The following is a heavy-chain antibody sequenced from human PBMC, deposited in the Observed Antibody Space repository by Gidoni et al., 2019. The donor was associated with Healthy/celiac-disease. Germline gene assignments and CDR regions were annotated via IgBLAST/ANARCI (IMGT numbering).Heavy chain of an antibody. CDR2: IIPIFGTA. CDR1: GGTFSSYA. J-gene: IGHJ6*02. D-gene: IGHD2-15*01. CDR3: ARGEGCSGGSCYDLYYYGMDV. Sequence: QLQLVQSGAEVKKPGSSVKVSCKASGGTFSSYAISWVRQAPGQGLEWMGGIIPIFGTANYAQKFQGRVTITADESTSTAYMELSSLRSEDTAVYYCARGEGCSGGSCYDLYYYGMDVWGQGTTVTVSS. V-gene: IGHV1-69*01.